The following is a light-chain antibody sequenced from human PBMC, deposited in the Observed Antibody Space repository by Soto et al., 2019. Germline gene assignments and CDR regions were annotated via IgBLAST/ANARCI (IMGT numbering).Light chain of an antibody. J-gene: IGLJ2*01. CDR3: QSYDSSLSGLL. CDR1: SSNIGAGYD. V-gene: IGLV1-40*01. Sequence: QSVLTQPPSVSGAPGQRVTISCTGSSSNIGAGYDVHWYQQRPGTAPKLLIYGNSNRPSGVPDRFSGSKSGTSASLAITGLQAEDEADYYCQSYDSSLSGLLFGGGTKVTVL. CDR2: GNS.